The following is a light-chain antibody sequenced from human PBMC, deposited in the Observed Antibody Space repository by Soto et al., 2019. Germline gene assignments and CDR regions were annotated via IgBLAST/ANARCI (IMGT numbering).Light chain of an antibody. Sequence: QSVLTQPLSASASPGQRVTISCSGGSSNIGSNTVAWYQHLPGTAPPRLIFTAGQRPSGVPGRFSGSKSGTSASLAISGLQAADEANYYCQSYDNSLSGSRVFGGGTKLTVL. CDR3: QSYDNSLSGSRV. CDR2: TAG. CDR1: SSNIGSNT. J-gene: IGLJ3*02. V-gene: IGLV1-44*01.